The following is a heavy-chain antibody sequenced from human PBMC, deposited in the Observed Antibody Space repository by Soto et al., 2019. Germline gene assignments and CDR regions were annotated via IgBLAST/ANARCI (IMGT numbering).Heavy chain of an antibody. CDR1: EFTIRNLW. V-gene: IGHV3-74*03. CDR2: MKTDGTT. CDR3: GGERNAYDLDV. Sequence: EVQLLESGGGFVQPGGSLRLSGAASEFTIRNLWMHWVRQGPGTGLVWVSRMKTDGTTEYADSVKGGFTLSRDTTKNTLYLQMGSLRAEETALYYCGGERNAYDLDVWGTGTAVTVSS. J-gene: IGHJ6*03.